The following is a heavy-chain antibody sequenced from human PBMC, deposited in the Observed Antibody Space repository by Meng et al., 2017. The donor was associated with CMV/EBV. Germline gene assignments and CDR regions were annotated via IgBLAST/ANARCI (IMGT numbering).Heavy chain of an antibody. V-gene: IGHV4-39*07. CDR1: GGAISSSSYY. CDR3: AREGNYYGSGSYYAY. J-gene: IGHJ4*02. CDR2: IYYSGST. Sequence: LQLQESGPGLVKPSEALSLPCTVSGGAISSSSYYWGWIRQPPGKGLEWIGSIYYSGSTYYNPSLKSRVTISVDTSKNQFSLKLSSVTAADTAVYYCAREGNYYGSGSYYAYWGQGTLVTVSS. D-gene: IGHD3-10*01.